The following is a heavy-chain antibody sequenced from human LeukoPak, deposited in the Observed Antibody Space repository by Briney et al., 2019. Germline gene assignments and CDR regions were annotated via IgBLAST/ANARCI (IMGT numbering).Heavy chain of an antibody. D-gene: IGHD3-10*01. V-gene: IGHV1-69*04. CDR3: ARSPYEEYYGSGSYIDY. CDR1: GGTFSSYA. Sequence: SVKVSCKASGGTFSSYAISWVRQAPGQGLEWMGRIIPILGIANYAQKFQGRVTITADKSTSTAYMELSSLRSEDTAVYYCARSPYEEYYGSGSYIDYWGQGTLVTVSS. J-gene: IGHJ4*02. CDR2: IIPILGIA.